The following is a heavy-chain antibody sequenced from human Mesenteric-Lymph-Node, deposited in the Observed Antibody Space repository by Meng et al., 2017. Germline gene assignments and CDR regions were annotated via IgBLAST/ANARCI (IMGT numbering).Heavy chain of an antibody. D-gene: IGHD6-19*01. CDR2: ISWNSGSI. CDR3: ARDIAVAVDY. V-gene: IGHV3-9*01. CDR1: GFTFDDYA. Sequence: SLKISCAASGFTFDDYAMHWVRQAPGKGLEWVSGISWNSGSIGYADSVKGRFTISRDNAKNSLYLQMNSLRAEDTAVYYCARDIAVAVDYWGQGTLVTVSS. J-gene: IGHJ4*02.